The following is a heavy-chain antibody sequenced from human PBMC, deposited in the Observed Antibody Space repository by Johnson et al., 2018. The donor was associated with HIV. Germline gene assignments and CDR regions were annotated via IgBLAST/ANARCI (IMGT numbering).Heavy chain of an antibody. CDR1: GFTFSSYG. CDR3: AKSPRRYDSSGPHAFDI. J-gene: IGHJ3*02. Sequence: VQLVESGGGVVQPGRSLRLSCAASGFTFSSYGMHWVRQAPGKGLEWVSGISGSGGSTYYADSVKGRFTISRDNSKNTLYLQMNSLRAEDTAVYYCAKSPRRYDSSGPHAFDIWGQGTMVTVSS. CDR2: ISGSGGST. D-gene: IGHD3-22*01. V-gene: IGHV3-23*04.